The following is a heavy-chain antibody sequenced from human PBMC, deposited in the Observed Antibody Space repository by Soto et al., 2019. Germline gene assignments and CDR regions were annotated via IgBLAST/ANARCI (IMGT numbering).Heavy chain of an antibody. D-gene: IGHD4-17*01. CDR2: IYHSGST. V-gene: IGHV4-4*02. Sequence: QVQLQESGPGLVKPSGTLSLTCAVSSGSISSSNWWSWVRQPPGKGLEWIGEIYHSGSTNYNPSLKSRVTISVDKSKNQFSLKLSSVTAADTAVYYCARLPRHYGGDWYFDLWGRGTLVTVSS. CDR3: ARLPRHYGGDWYFDL. CDR1: SGSISSSNW. J-gene: IGHJ2*01.